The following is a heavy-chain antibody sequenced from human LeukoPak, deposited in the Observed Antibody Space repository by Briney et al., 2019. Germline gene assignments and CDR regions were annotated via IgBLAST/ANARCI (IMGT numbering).Heavy chain of an antibody. CDR1: GGSFSGYY. CDR3: ARGPDIVVVPAATYYYYGMDV. J-gene: IGHJ6*02. Sequence: SETLSLTCAVYGGSFSGYYWSWIRQPAGKGLEWIGRIYTSGSTNYNPSLKSRVTMSVDTSKNQFSLKLSSVTAADTAVYYCARGPDIVVVPAATYYYYGMDVWGQGTTVTVSS. V-gene: IGHV4-59*10. D-gene: IGHD2-2*01. CDR2: IYTSGST.